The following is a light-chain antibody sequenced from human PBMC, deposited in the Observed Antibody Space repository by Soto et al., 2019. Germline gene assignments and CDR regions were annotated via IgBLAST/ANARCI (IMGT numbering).Light chain of an antibody. Sequence: IQLAHSPSPPCASVGERRTIHARDSQGISSYLGWYPQKPGKAPKILIYGASTLQSGVPSRFSGSGSGTDCTRTISSLQPEDLATYYCQQLNSYPLTFGGGTKVDIK. V-gene: IGKV1-9*01. CDR3: QQLNSYPLT. J-gene: IGKJ4*01. CDR1: QGISSY. CDR2: GAS.